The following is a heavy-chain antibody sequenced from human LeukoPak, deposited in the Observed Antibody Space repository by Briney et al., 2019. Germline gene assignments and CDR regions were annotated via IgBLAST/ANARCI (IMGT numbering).Heavy chain of an antibody. CDR2: IYTSGST. CDR1: GGSISSGSYY. CDR3: ARDDAFRNLGRY. V-gene: IGHV4-61*02. D-gene: IGHD1-14*01. Sequence: SQTLSLTCTVSGGSISSGSYYWSWIRQPAGKGLEWIGRIYTSGSTNYNPSLKSRVTISVDTSKNQSSLKLSSVTAADTAVYYCARDDAFRNLGRYWGQGTLVTVSS. J-gene: IGHJ4*02.